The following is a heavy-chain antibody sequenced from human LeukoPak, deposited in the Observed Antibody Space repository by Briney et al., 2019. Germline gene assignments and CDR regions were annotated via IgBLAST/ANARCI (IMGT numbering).Heavy chain of an antibody. CDR1: GYAFTSYD. CDR2: MNPNSGNT. J-gene: IGHJ4*02. Sequence: ASVKVSCKASGYAFTSYDINWVRQATGQGLEWMGWMNPNSGNTGYAQEFQGRVTMTRNTSISTAYMELSSLRSEDTAVYYCARGRFRSGSWLDYWGQGTLVTVSS. CDR3: ARGRFRSGSWLDY. V-gene: IGHV1-8*01. D-gene: IGHD6-13*01.